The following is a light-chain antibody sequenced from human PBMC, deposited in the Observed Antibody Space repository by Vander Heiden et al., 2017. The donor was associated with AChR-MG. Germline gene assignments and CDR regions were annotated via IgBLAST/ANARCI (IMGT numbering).Light chain of an antibody. CDR2: EAS. CDR3: ERKFT. CDR1: QSVGSS. V-gene: IGKV3-11*01. J-gene: IGKJ3*01. Sequence: EIVLTQSPVTVSLSPGERATLSCRASQSVGSSLAGDQHKPGQAPRLLIYEASIRATAIQVRFSGSGSGTDFTRTSSSIETDDFKVFYAERKFTFGHGTKVDV.